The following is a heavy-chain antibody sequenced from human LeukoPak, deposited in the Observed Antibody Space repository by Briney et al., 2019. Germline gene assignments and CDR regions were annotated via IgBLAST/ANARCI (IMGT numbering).Heavy chain of an antibody. CDR1: GDSISSGDYY. D-gene: IGHD2-15*01. V-gene: IGHV4-39*07. J-gene: IGHJ6*03. CDR3: ARGYCSGGSCYSSYYYSYMDV. CDR2: INYSGST. Sequence: PSQTLSLTCTVSGDSISSGDYYWSWIRQPAGKGLEWIGSINYSGSTYYNPSLKSRVTISVDRSKNQFSLKLSSVTAADTAVYYCARGYCSGGSCYSSYYYSYMDVWGKGTTVTVSS.